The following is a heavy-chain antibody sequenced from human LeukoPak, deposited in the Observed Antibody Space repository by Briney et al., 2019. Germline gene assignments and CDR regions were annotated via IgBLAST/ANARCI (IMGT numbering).Heavy chain of an antibody. CDR2: INTNTGNP. V-gene: IGHV7-4-1*02. J-gene: IGHJ4*02. Sequence: ASVKVSCKASGYTFTHYAINWVRQVPGQGLEWMGWINTNTGNPTYAQGFTGRFVFSLDTSVSTAFLRISSLQIEDTAVYYCARDTPDGRVTKFDYWGQGTLVTVSS. CDR3: ARDTPDGRVTKFDY. D-gene: IGHD4-17*01. CDR1: GYTFTHYA.